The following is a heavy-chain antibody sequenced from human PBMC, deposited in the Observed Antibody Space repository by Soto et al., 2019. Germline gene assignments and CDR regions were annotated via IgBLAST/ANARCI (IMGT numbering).Heavy chain of an antibody. CDR1: GGSISSGNYY. V-gene: IGHV4-31*03. J-gene: IGHJ5*02. CDR3: ARVFSDSSSFFDP. D-gene: IGHD6-13*01. Sequence: QVQLQESGPGVVKPSQTLSLTCTVSGGSISSGNYYWSWIRQHPGKGLEWIGYIYYSGSTSYNPSLKSRVTISVDTSKNHFSLKLSSVTAADTAVYYCARVFSDSSSFFDPWGQGTLVTVSS. CDR2: IYYSGST.